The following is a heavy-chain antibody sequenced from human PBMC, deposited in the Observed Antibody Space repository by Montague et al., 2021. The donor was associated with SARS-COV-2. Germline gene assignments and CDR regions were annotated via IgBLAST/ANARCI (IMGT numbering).Heavy chain of an antibody. Sequence: SLRLSCAASGFTVSSYGMHWVRQAPGKGLEWVAVIWYDVSNKYYSDSXXGRFTISRDNSKNTLYLQMNSLRAEDTAVYYCARDDYDILTGYYRSDYWGQGTLVTVSS. D-gene: IGHD3-9*01. J-gene: IGHJ4*02. V-gene: IGHV3-33*01. CDR3: ARDDYDILTGYYRSDY. CDR1: GFTVSSYG. CDR2: IWYDVSNK.